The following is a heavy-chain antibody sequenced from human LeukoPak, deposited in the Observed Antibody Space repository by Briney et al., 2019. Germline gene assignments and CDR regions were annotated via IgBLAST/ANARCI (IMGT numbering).Heavy chain of an antibody. Sequence: GGSLRLSCAASGFTFDDYGMHWVRHAPGKGLEWVSLISGDGGSTYYADSVKGRFTISRDNSKNSLFLQMNSLRTEDTALYYCAKDIHDRGYADYWGQGTLVTVSS. D-gene: IGHD3-22*01. V-gene: IGHV3-43*02. CDR3: AKDIHDRGYADY. CDR1: GFTFDDYG. CDR2: ISGDGGST. J-gene: IGHJ4*02.